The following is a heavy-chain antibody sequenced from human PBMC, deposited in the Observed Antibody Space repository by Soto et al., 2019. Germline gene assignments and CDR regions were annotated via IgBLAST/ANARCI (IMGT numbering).Heavy chain of an antibody. CDR2: IIGVGSST. Sequence: GGSLILSCAASGFTFNNYAMSWVRQAPGKGLVWVSRIIGVGSSTSYADSVKGRFTISRDNAKNTLYLQMNSLRAEDTAVYYCTRDAYYDFWSGYSGHYSYFKDVWGKGTTVTVSS. CDR1: GFTFNNYA. J-gene: IGHJ6*03. V-gene: IGHV3-74*01. D-gene: IGHD3-3*01. CDR3: TRDAYYDFWSGYSGHYSYFKDV.